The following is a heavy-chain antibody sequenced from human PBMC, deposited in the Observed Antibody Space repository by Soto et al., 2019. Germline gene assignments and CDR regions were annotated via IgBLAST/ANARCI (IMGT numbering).Heavy chain of an antibody. CDR3: ARDVGPPYYDFWSGYYYYYYGMDV. J-gene: IGHJ6*02. CDR1: GYTFTSYA. V-gene: IGHV1-3*01. D-gene: IGHD3-3*01. CDR2: INAGNGNT. Sequence: ASVKVSCKASGYTFTSYAMHWVRQAPGQRLQWMGWINAGNGNTKYSQKFQGRVTITRDTSASTAYMELSSLRSEDTAVYYCARDVGPPYYDFWSGYYYYYYGMDVWGQGTTVTVSS.